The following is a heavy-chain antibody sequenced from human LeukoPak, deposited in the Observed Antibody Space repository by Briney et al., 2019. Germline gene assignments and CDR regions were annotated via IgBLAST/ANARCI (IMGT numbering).Heavy chain of an antibody. CDR2: IWYDGSNK. Sequence: PGRSLRLSCAASGFTFSSYGMHWVRQAPGKGLEWVAVIWYDGSNKYYADSVKGRFTISRDNSENTLYLQMNSLRAEDTAVYYCARDRAYYYYYGMDVWGQGTTVTVSS. CDR3: ARDRAYYYYYGMDV. V-gene: IGHV3-33*01. CDR1: GFTFSSYG. J-gene: IGHJ6*02.